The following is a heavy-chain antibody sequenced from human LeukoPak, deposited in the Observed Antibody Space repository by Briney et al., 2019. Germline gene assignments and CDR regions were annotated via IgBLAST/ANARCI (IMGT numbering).Heavy chain of an antibody. CDR2: IHHTGNT. J-gene: IGHJ4*02. D-gene: IGHD5-12*01. CDR3: ARYNPSGYDLDY. CDR1: GYSISRGYY. Sequence: SETLSLTCTVSGYSISRGYYWGWIRQPPGKGLEWIGSIHHTGNTYSNPPLKSRVTISVDTPKNQFSLKLNSVTAADTAVYYCARYNPSGYDLDYWGQGSLVTVSS. V-gene: IGHV4-38-2*02.